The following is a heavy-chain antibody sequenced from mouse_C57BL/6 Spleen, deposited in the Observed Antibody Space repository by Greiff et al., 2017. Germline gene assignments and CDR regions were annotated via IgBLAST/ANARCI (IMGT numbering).Heavy chain of an antibody. J-gene: IGHJ3*01. CDR2: ISSGGSYT. D-gene: IGHD2-1*01. Sequence: VQLKESGGDLVKPGGSLKLSCAASGFTFSSYGMSWVRQTPDKRLEWVATISSGGSYTYYPDSVKGRFTISRDNAKNTLYLQMSSLKSEDTAMYYCARHDGNYPWFAYWGQGTLVTVSA. V-gene: IGHV5-6*01. CDR3: ARHDGNYPWFAY. CDR1: GFTFSSYG.